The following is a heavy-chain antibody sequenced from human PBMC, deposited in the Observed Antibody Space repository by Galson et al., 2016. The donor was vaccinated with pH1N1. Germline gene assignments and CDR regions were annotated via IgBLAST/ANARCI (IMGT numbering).Heavy chain of an antibody. Sequence: SETLSLTCAVYGGSFSDYFWRWVRQPPGKGLEWIGEINQSGSTHYNPTLKSRVTISEDTSRNQLSLKLSSVTAADTAVYYCARHGGVGLTITLYYYAMDVWGQGTTVTVSS. D-gene: IGHD3-16*01. V-gene: IGHV4-34*01. CDR3: ARHGGVGLTITLYYYAMDV. CDR1: GGSFSDYF. CDR2: INQSGST. J-gene: IGHJ6*02.